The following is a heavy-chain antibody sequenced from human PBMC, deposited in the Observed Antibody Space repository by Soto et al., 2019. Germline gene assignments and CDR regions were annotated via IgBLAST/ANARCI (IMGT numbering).Heavy chain of an antibody. V-gene: IGHV4-39*01. Sequence: SETLSLTCTVSGSSISSITYYWGWIRQPPGKGLEWIGSIYYSGSTYYNPSLKSRVTISVDTSKNQFSLKLSSVTAADTAVYYCARNSGATPAYFDYWGQGTLVTVSS. D-gene: IGHD2-21*01. CDR1: GSSISSITYY. CDR3: ARNSGATPAYFDY. J-gene: IGHJ4*02. CDR2: IYYSGST.